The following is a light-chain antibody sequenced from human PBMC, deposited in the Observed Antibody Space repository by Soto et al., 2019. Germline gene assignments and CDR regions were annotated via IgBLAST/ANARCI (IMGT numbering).Light chain of an antibody. CDR2: DVS. Sequence: QSALTQPASVSGSPGQSITISCTGTSSDVGGYNYVSWYQQHPGKAPKLMIYDVSNRPSGGSNRFSGSKSGNTASLTISGLQAEDEADYYCSSYTCSSTRLKVFGTGTKLTVL. J-gene: IGLJ1*01. CDR3: SSYTCSSTRLKV. CDR1: SSDVGGYNY. V-gene: IGLV2-14*01.